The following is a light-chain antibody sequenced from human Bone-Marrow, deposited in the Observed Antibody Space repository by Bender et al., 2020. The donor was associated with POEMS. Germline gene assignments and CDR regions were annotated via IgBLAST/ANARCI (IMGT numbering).Light chain of an antibody. Sequence: QSALTQPASVSGSPGQSITISCTGTSSDVGGYDYVSWYQQHAGKAPKIMIYEVSHRPSGVSKRFSGSKSGNTASLTISGLQAEDEADYYCCSYAGTYTWIFGGGTKLTVL. CDR1: SSDVGGYDY. J-gene: IGLJ2*01. V-gene: IGLV2-23*02. CDR2: EVS. CDR3: CSYAGTYTWI.